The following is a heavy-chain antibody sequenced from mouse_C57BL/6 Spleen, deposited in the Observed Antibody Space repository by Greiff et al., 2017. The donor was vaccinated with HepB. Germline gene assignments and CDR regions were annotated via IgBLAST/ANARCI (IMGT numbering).Heavy chain of an antibody. V-gene: IGHV5-15*01. CDR2: ISNLAYSI. J-gene: IGHJ4*01. D-gene: IGHD2-1*01. Sequence: EVKLVESGGGLVQPGGSLTLSCAASGFTFSDYGMAWVRQAPRKGPEWVAFISNLAYSIYYADTVTGRFTISRENAKNTRYLEMSSLRSEDTAMYYCARQGYYGKSSYAMDYWGQGTSVTVSS. CDR3: ARQGYYGKSSYAMDY. CDR1: GFTFSDYG.